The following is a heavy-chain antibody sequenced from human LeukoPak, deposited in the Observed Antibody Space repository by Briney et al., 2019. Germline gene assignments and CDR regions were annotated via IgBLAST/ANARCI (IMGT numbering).Heavy chain of an antibody. CDR1: GFTFSNYW. CDR3: ARTGYSSSSLDY. Sequence: GGSLRLSCAASGFTFSNYWMTWVRQAPGKGLEWVANINQDGNAKYYMDSVKGRFTISRDNAKNSVFLQVNSLTAEDTALYYCARTGYSSSSLDYWGQGTLVTVSS. D-gene: IGHD6-6*01. J-gene: IGHJ4*02. CDR2: INQDGNAK. V-gene: IGHV3-7*01.